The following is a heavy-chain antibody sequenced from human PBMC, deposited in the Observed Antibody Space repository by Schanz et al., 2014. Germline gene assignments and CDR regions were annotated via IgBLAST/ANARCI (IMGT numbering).Heavy chain of an antibody. J-gene: IGHJ4*02. CDR2: INTGVNT. CDR1: GFTFSSYA. Sequence: EVQLLESGGGLVQPGGSLRLSCAASGFTFSSYAMSWVRQAPGKGLEWVSAINTGVNTYYADSVRGRFTMSRDNSKNTLYLQMNSLRAGDAAVYYCARIGGSVFDYWAQGTLVTGSS. D-gene: IGHD3-10*01. V-gene: IGHV3-23*01. CDR3: ARIGGSVFDY.